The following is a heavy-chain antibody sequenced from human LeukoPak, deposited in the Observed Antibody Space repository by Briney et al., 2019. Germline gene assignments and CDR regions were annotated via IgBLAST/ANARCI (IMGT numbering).Heavy chain of an antibody. CDR2: INPSGGST. V-gene: IGHV1-46*01. CDR1: GYTFTSYY. J-gene: IGHJ4*02. D-gene: IGHD6-13*01. Sequence: ASVKVSCKASGYTFTSYYTHWVRQAPGQGLEWMGIINPSGGSTSYAQKFQGRVTMTRNMSTSTVCMELSSLRSEDTAVYYCARVRSAGMTIAAAGPPGYWGQGTLVTVSS. CDR3: ARVRSAGMTIAAAGPPGY.